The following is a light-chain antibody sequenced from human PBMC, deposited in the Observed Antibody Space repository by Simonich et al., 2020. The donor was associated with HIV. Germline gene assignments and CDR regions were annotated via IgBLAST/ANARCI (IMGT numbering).Light chain of an antibody. CDR3: QQYYSIPT. CDR1: KNVLYSSNTKNY. J-gene: IGKJ1*01. V-gene: IGKV4-1*01. CDR2: WAS. Sequence: DIVMTQSPDSLAVSLGERATINCKSSKNVLYSSNTKNYLAWYQQKPGQPTKLLIYWASTRESGVPDRFSGSGSGTELTLTISSLQAEDVALYDCQQYYSIPTFGQGTKVEIK.